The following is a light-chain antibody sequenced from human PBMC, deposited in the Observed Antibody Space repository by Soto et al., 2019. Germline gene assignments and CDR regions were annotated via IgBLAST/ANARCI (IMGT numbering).Light chain of an antibody. V-gene: IGKV3-15*01. J-gene: IGKJ2*01. CDR3: QQSNNWPYT. CDR2: GAT. Sequence: EIVLTQSPGTLSVSPGERANLSCRASQSVSTNLAWFQQKPGQAPRLLIYGATTRATGIPARFSGSGSGTDFTLTSNSLQSEDLAVYYCQQSNNWPYTFGQGTKLEV. CDR1: QSVSTN.